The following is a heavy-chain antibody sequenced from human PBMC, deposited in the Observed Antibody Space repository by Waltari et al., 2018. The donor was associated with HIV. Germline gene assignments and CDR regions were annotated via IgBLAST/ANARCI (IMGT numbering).Heavy chain of an antibody. D-gene: IGHD6-13*01. Sequence: QVQLVQPGAEVKKPGASVKVSCKASGYTFTSYGIRWVRQAPGQGLEWMGWISVYNGHTNYAQKLQGRVTMTTDTSTSTAYMELRSLRSDDTAVYYCARGAAGYYYYVMDVWGQGTTVTVSS. J-gene: IGHJ6*02. CDR3: ARGAAGYYYYVMDV. V-gene: IGHV1-18*01. CDR1: GYTFTSYG. CDR2: ISVYNGHT.